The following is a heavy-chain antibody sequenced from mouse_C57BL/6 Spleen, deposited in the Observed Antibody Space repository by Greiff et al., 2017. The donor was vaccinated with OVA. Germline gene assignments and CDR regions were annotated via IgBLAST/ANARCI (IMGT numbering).Heavy chain of an antibody. CDR1: GYTFTSYG. CDR2: IYPRSGNN. D-gene: IGHD1-1*01. V-gene: IGHV1-81*01. CDR3: ARSGSSYGYFDV. J-gene: IGHJ1*03. Sequence: VQLQQSGAELARPGASVKLSCKASGYTFTSYGISWVKQRTGQGLEWIGEIYPRSGNNYYNEKFKGKATLTADKSSSTAYMELRSLTSEDSAVYFCARSGSSYGYFDVWGTGTTVTVSS.